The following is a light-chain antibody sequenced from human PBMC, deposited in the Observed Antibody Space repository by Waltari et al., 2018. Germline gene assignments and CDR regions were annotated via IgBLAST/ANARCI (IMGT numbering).Light chain of an antibody. J-gene: IGLJ7*01. CDR2: YKSDSDK. V-gene: IGLV5-45*03. CDR3: MIWHGSAAV. Sequence: QAVLTQPSSLSATPGASASLTCTLRSGITVGTYRIYWYQQKPGSPPQYLLMYKSDSDKQHGSGVPSRFSGSKDVSANAGILLISGLQSEDEADYYCMIWHGSAAVFGGGTQLTVL. CDR1: SGITVGTYR.